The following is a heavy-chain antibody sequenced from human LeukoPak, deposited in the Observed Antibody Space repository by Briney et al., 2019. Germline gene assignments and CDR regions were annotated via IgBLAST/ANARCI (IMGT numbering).Heavy chain of an antibody. CDR2: IYYSART. CDR3: ARDYGSGSQPFDY. Sequence: YIYYSARTNYNPSLKSRVTISVDTSKNQFSLKLSSVTAADTAVYYCARDYGSGSQPFDYWGQGTLVTVSS. D-gene: IGHD3-10*01. J-gene: IGHJ4*02. V-gene: IGHV4-59*01.